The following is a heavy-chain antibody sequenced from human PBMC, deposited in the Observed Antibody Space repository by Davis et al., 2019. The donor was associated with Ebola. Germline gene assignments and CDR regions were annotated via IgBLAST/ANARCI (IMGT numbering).Heavy chain of an antibody. CDR1: GGSISSSSYY. D-gene: IGHD3/OR15-3a*01. CDR2: IYYSGST. Sequence: GSLRLSCTVSGGSISSSSYYWGWIRQPPGKGLEWIGSIYYSGSTYYNPSLKSRVTISVDTSKNQFSLKLSSVTAADTAVYYCARHGPLWDWFDPWGQGTLVTVSS. CDR3: ARHGPLWDWFDP. J-gene: IGHJ5*02. V-gene: IGHV4-39*01.